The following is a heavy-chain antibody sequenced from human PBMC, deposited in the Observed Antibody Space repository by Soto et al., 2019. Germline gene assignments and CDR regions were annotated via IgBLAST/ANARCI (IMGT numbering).Heavy chain of an antibody. V-gene: IGHV3-23*01. D-gene: IGHD6-13*01. CDR1: GFTFSSYA. J-gene: IGHJ4*02. CDR2: ISGSGGST. Sequence: PGGSLRLSCAASGFTFSSYAMSWVRQAPGKGLEWVSAISGSGGSTYYADSVKGRFTISRDNSKNTLYLQMNSLRAEDTAVYYCAKTWQQLVLLALSYWGQGTLVTVSS. CDR3: AKTWQQLVLLALSY.